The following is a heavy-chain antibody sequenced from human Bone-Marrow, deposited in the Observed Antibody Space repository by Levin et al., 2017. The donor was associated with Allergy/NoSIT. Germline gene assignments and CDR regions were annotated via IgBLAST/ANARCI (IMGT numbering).Heavy chain of an antibody. CDR3: ARDEGKVVPAAMTP. D-gene: IGHD2-2*01. Sequence: GESLKISCAASGLTFRSYWMHWVRQAPGKGLVWVSRINSDGSTTNYADSVKGRFTISRDNAKNTLYLQMNSLRAEDTAVYYCARDEGKVVPAAMTPWGQGTLVTVSS. V-gene: IGHV3-74*01. J-gene: IGHJ5*02. CDR1: GLTFRSYW. CDR2: INSDGSTT.